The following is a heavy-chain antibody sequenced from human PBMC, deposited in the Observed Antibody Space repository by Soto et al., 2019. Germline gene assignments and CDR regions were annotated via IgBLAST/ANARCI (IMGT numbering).Heavy chain of an antibody. Sequence: PGGSLRLSCASSGFTFDDYAMHWVRQAPGKGLEWVSGISWNGGSIGYADSVKGRFTISRDNAKNSLYLQMNSLRADDTALYYCAQAPSSPGYFQHWGQGTLVTVSS. D-gene: IGHD6-6*01. J-gene: IGHJ1*01. CDR2: ISWNGGSI. CDR3: AQAPSSPGYFQH. V-gene: IGHV3-9*01. CDR1: GFTFDDYA.